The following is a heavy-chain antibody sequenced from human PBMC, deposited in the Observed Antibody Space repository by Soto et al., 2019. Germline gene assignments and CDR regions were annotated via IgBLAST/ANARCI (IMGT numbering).Heavy chain of an antibody. D-gene: IGHD5-18*01. V-gene: IGHV1-8*01. CDR2: MNPNTGNT. CDR1: GYTFTSYE. J-gene: IGHJ6*03. Sequence: ASVKVSCKASGYTFTSYEINWVRQATGQGLEWMGWMNPNTGNTGYARKFQGRVTLASQSSISTAYMELSSLRSEDTAVYYCARGERYSYYYYMDVWGKGTTVTVSS. CDR3: ARGERYSYYYYMDV.